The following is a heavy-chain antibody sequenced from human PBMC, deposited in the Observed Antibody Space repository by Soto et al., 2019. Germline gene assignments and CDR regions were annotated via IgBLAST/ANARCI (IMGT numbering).Heavy chain of an antibody. Sequence: ASVKVSCKASGYTFTSYYMHWVRHAPGQGLEWMGIINPSGGSTSYAQKFQGRVTMTRDTSTSTVYMELSSLRSEDTAVYYCARVRGSFGPFDYWGQGTLVTVSS. J-gene: IGHJ4*02. CDR1: GYTFTSYY. D-gene: IGHD1-26*01. CDR3: ARVRGSFGPFDY. CDR2: INPSGGST. V-gene: IGHV1-46*01.